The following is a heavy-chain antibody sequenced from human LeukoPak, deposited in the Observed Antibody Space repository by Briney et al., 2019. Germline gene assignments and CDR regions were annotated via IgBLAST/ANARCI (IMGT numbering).Heavy chain of an antibody. D-gene: IGHD2-21*02. V-gene: IGHV4-31*03. J-gene: IGHJ3*02. Sequence: PSETLSLTCTVSGGSISSGGYYWSWIRQHPGKGLEWIGYIYYSGSTYYNPSLKSRVTISVDTSKNQFSLKLSSVTAADTAVYYCATASRGHFVVVTAFHAFDIWGQGTMVTVSS. CDR1: GGSISSGGYY. CDR3: ATASRGHFVVVTAFHAFDI. CDR2: IYYSGST.